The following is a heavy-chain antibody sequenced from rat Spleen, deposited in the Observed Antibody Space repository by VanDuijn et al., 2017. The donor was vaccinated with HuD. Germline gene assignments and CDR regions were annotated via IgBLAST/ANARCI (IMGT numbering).Heavy chain of an antibody. V-gene: IGHV5-20*01. CDR3: ARRYYSGFDY. J-gene: IGHJ2*01. Sequence: EVQLVESGGGLVQPGRSLKLSCVASGFAFSNYWMSWIRQAPTKGLEWVASISYDGGSTYYRDSVKGRFTISRDNARNTLFLQMDSLRSEDTATYYCARRYYSGFDYWGQGVMVTVSS. CDR1: GFAFSNYW. CDR2: ISYDGGST. D-gene: IGHD1-1*01.